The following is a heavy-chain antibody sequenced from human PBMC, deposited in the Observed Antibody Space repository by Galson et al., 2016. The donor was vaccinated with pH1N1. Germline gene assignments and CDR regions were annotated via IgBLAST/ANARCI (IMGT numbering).Heavy chain of an antibody. Sequence: SETLSLTCIVSGDSVSSEIWWTWVRQPPGKALEWIGEIHYSGSTNSHPALGSRVAMSVDVSRNIFSLDLGSVTAADTAVYYCAKGRHYGDSQPFDYWGQGILVTVSS. CDR1: GDSVSSEIW. J-gene: IGHJ4*02. V-gene: IGHV4-4*02. D-gene: IGHD4-17*01. CDR3: AKGRHYGDSQPFDY. CDR2: IHYSGST.